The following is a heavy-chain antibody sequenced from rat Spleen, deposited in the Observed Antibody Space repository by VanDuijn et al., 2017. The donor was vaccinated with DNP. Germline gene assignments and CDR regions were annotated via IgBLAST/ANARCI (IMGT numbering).Heavy chain of an antibody. Sequence: EVQLVESGGGLVQPGRSLKVSCAASGFTFSSFPMAWVRQAPTKGLEWVATITTSGGSIFYRDSVKGRFTISRDDAKNTLYLQMDSLRSEDTATYYCARSPETSYIYFPWAYWGQGTLVTVSS. V-gene: IGHV5-46*01. CDR1: GFTFSSFP. D-gene: IGHD1-2*01. CDR3: ARSPETSYIYFPWAY. J-gene: IGHJ3*01. CDR2: ITTSGGSI.